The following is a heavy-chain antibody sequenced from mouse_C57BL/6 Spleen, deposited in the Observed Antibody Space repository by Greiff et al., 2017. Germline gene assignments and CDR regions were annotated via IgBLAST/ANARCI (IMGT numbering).Heavy chain of an antibody. CDR2: INPNNGGT. CDR1: GYTFTDYN. V-gene: IGHV1-22*01. J-gene: IGHJ3*01. CDR3: ARDWDGAWFAY. D-gene: IGHD4-1*01. Sequence: VQLKQSGPELVKPGASVQLSCKASGYTFTDYNMHWVKQSHGKSLEWIGYINPNNGGTSYNQKFKGKATLTRNKSSSTAYMERRSLTSEDSAVYYCARDWDGAWFAYWGQGTLVTVSA.